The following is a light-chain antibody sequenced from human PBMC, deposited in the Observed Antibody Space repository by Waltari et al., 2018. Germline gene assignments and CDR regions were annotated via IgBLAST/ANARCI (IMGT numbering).Light chain of an antibody. CDR3: QALDRRTVEVV. J-gene: IGLJ2*01. Sequence: SYDLTQPPSVPVSPGQTASITCSGDKLANKNVCWYQQKTGQSPMLVIYQNNKRRAGIPERFSASNSGGTATLTMSGVQSTDEADYYCQALDRRTVEVVFGGGTRLAVL. V-gene: IGLV3-1*01. CDR2: QNN. CDR1: KLANKN.